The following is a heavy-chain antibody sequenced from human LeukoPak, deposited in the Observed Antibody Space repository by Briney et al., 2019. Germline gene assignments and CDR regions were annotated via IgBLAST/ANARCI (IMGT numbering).Heavy chain of an antibody. CDR2: IDPEDGET. V-gene: IGHV1-69-2*01. J-gene: IGHJ6*03. CDR1: GYTFTDYY. CDR3: ATEGGDCTNGVCYTHYYYYYMDV. Sequence: ASVNVSCKASGYTFTDYYMHWVQQAPGKGLEWMGRIDPEDGETIYAEKFQGRVTITADTSTDTAYMELSSLRSEDTAVYYCATEGGDCTNGVCYTHYYYYYMDVWGKGTTVTVPS. D-gene: IGHD2-8*01.